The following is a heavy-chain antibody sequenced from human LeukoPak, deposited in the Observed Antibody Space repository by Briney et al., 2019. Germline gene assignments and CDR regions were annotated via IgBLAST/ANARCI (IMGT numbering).Heavy chain of an antibody. J-gene: IGHJ4*02. Sequence: TGGSLRLSCAASGFTFSSYSMNWVRQAPGKGLEWVSSISSSSSYIYYADSVKGRFTISRDNAKNSLYLQMNSLRAEDTAVYYCARVRITMVRGVIMACYFDYWGQGTLVTVSS. CDR2: ISSSSSYI. V-gene: IGHV3-21*01. CDR1: GFTFSSYS. D-gene: IGHD3-10*01. CDR3: ARVRITMVRGVIMACYFDY.